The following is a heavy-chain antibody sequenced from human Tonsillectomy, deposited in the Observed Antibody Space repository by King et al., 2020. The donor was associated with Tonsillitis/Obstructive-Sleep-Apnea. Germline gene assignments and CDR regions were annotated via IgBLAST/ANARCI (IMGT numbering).Heavy chain of an antibody. CDR2: INHSGST. Sequence: VQLQQWGAGLLKPSETLSLTCAVYGGSFSGYYWSWIRQPPGQGLEWIGKINHSGSTNYNPSLKSQVTISVEPSKNQFSLKLSSVTAADTAVYYCAVGDLVVVPAAIHYYYYMDVWGKGTTVTVSS. V-gene: IGHV4-34*01. J-gene: IGHJ6*03. CDR1: GGSFSGYY. CDR3: AVGDLVVVPAAIHYYYYMDV. D-gene: IGHD2-2*02.